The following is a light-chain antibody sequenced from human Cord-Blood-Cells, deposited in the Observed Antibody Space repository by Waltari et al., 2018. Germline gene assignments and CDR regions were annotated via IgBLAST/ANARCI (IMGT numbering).Light chain of an antibody. Sequence: QSALTQPASVSGSPGQSITISCTGTSCDVGSYNLVSWYQQHPGKAPKLMMYEGSKRPSGVSNRFSGSKSGNTASLTISGLQAEDEADYYCCSYAGSSTLVFGGGTKLTVL. CDR3: CSYAGSSTLV. J-gene: IGLJ2*01. V-gene: IGLV2-23*01. CDR1: SCDVGSYNL. CDR2: EGS.